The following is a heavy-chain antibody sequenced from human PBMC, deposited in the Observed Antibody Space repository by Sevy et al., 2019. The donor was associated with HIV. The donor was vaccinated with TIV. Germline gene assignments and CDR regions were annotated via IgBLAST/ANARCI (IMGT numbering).Heavy chain of an antibody. J-gene: IGHJ4*02. CDR2: IKQDMSEK. D-gene: IGHD3-22*01. V-gene: IGHV3-7*01. CDR3: ARAQQVTMLVVIGGLYFDF. Sequence: LSLTCAASGFTFSSYWMTWVRQAPGKGLEWVANIKQDMSEKYYADSVKGRFTISRDNARNSLYLQMESLRAEDTAVYYGARAQQVTMLVVIGGLYFDFWGQGTLVTVSS. CDR1: GFTFSSYW.